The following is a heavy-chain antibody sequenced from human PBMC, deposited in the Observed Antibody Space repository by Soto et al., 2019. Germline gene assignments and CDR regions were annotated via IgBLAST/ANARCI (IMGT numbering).Heavy chain of an antibody. Sequence: SQTLSLTCAISGDSVSSNSAAWNWIRQSPSRGLEWLGRTYYRSKWYNDYAVSVKSRITINPDTSKNQFSLQLNSVTPEDTAVYYCERDQEQQLVHYYYYGMDVWGQATAVTVYS. CDR2: TYYRSKWYN. CDR1: GDSVSSNSAA. V-gene: IGHV6-1*01. J-gene: IGHJ6*02. CDR3: ERDQEQQLVHYYYYGMDV. D-gene: IGHD6-13*01.